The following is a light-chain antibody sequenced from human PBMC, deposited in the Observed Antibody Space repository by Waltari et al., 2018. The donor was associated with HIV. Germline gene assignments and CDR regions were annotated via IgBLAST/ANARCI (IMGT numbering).Light chain of an antibody. CDR2: AYN. CDR1: SSHIGTNF. V-gene: IGLV1-51*01. Sequence: QSVSTQPPSVSAAPGQQVTISCSGCSSHIGTNFESWYQQLPGTAPKHLIYAYNKRPSGIPDRFSGSKSGTSATLGITGLQTGDEADYYCGTWDSSLSVWVFGGGTNLTVL. CDR3: GTWDSSLSVWV. J-gene: IGLJ3*02.